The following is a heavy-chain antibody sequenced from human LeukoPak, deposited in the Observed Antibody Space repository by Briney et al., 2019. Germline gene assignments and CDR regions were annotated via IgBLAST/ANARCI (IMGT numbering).Heavy chain of an antibody. CDR3: VRHYGRLAATFDY. CDR2: SYYSGST. CDR1: GRSIISYY. J-gene: IGHJ4*02. D-gene: IGHD2-15*01. Sequence: PSESLSLTCTVPGRSIISYYWSSICQPPGKGLGRIWYSYYSGSTNYNPSLKSRVTISVDTSKNQFCLKLSSVTAADTGVYYCVRHYGRLAATFDYWGQGTLVTVPS. V-gene: IGHV4-59*08.